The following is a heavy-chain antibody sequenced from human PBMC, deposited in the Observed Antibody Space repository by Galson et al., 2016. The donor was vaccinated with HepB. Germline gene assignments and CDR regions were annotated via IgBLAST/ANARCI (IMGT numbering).Heavy chain of an antibody. CDR3: ARGRTTSCKSAFVI. CDR2: IHSDGSTT. V-gene: IGHV3-74*01. D-gene: IGHD2-2*01. J-gene: IGHJ3*02. Sequence: SLRLSCAASGFTFDDYAMHWVRQAPGKGLVWVSRIHSDGSTTSYADSVKGRFTISRDNSKNTLFLQVNSLRVEDTAIYYCARGRTTSCKSAFVIWGQGTMVTVSS. CDR1: GFTFDDYA.